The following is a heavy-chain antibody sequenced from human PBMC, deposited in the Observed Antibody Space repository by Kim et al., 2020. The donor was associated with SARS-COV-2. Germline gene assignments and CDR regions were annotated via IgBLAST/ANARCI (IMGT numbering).Heavy chain of an antibody. D-gene: IGHD5-12*01. Sequence: HNPTLKSRVTISVATSKNQFSLKLSSVTAADTAVYYCARQGYNYLDFDYWGQGTLVTVSS. V-gene: IGHV4-61*07. CDR3: ARQGYNYLDFDY. J-gene: IGHJ4*02.